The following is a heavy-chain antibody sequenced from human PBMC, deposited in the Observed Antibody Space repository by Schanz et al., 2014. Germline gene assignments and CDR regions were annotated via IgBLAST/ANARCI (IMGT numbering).Heavy chain of an antibody. V-gene: IGHV3-23*01. CDR3: ARNRGSGGQNWYFDL. CDR1: GFTFSAYA. CDR2: ISASGGTT. J-gene: IGHJ2*01. D-gene: IGHD1-26*01. Sequence: EVQLLESGGGLVQPGGSLRLSCAASGFTFSAYAMTWVRQIPGMGLEWVSAISASGGTTYYADSVKGRFTISRDNSKNSLFLQLNSLRADDTAVYYCARNRGSGGQNWYFDLWGRGTLVTVSS.